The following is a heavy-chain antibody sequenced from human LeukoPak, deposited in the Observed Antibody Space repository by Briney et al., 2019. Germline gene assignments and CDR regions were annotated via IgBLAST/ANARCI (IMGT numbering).Heavy chain of an antibody. CDR2: INSDGSST. CDR1: GFTFRGSW. J-gene: IGHJ4*02. CDR3: ARAIGLDFDF. V-gene: IGHV3-74*01. D-gene: IGHD2/OR15-2a*01. Sequence: GGSLRLSCIASGFTFRGSWMHWVRNAPGQGLEWVSSINSDGSSTAYADSVKGRFTISRDNAKTMLYLQMNSLRADDTAMYYCARAIGLDFDFWGQGTLVTVSS.